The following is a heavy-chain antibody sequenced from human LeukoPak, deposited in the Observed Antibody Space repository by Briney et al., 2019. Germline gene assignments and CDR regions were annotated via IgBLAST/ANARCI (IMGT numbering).Heavy chain of an antibody. V-gene: IGHV1-8*02. J-gene: IGHJ5*02. CDR3: ARARSYRHQLNALSYWFDP. CDR1: GYTFTDYD. Sequence: ASVRVSCKSSGYTFTDYDINWVRQATGQGLEWMGWMNPDSGDTGYAQKFQGRVTMTRNTSINTAYMELNSLRSEDTAVYYCARARSYRHQLNALSYWFDPWGQGTLVTVSS. CDR2: MNPDSGDT. D-gene: IGHD5-24*01.